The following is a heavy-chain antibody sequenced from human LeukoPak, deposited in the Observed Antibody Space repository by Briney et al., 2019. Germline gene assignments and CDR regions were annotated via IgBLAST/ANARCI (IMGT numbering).Heavy chain of an antibody. V-gene: IGHV3-23*01. D-gene: IGHD2-15*01. J-gene: IGHJ4*02. CDR1: GFTFSSYA. CDR3: AKDQDIVVVVAATDY. CDR2: ISGSGGST. Sequence: PGGSLRLSCAASGFTFSSYAMSWVRQAPGKGLEWVSAISGSGGSTYYADSVKGRFTISRDNSKNTLYLQMNSLRAEDTAVYYCAKDQDIVVVVAATDYWGKGTLVPVPS.